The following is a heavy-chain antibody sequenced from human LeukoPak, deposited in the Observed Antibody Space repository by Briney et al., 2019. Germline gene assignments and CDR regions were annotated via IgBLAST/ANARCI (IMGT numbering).Heavy chain of an antibody. Sequence: SETLSLTCTVSRGSTSTYYWSWIRQPAGKGLEWIGRIYPSGNTNFNPSLMSRVTMSIDTSKNQFSLKLTSVTAADTAVYYCARASRGHDYWGQGTLVTVSS. CDR1: RGSTSTYY. D-gene: IGHD3-10*01. V-gene: IGHV4-4*07. CDR3: ARASRGHDY. CDR2: IYPSGNT. J-gene: IGHJ4*02.